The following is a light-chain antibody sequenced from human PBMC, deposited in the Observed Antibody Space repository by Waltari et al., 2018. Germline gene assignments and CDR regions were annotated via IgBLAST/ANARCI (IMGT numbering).Light chain of an antibody. CDR1: SSHVGKYNL. V-gene: IGLV2-23*02. Sequence: QSALTQTASVSGSPGQSITISCTATSSHVGKYNLVPWYQQPPGRAPKVLTYGINKRPSGVSNRCSGSKSGNTASLAISGLQAEDEADYYCCSYAGSITFVLFGGGTKLTVL. CDR2: GIN. CDR3: CSYAGSITFVL. J-gene: IGLJ2*01.